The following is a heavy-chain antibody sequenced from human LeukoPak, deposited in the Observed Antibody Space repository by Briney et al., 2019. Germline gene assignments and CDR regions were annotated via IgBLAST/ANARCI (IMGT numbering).Heavy chain of an antibody. Sequence: SGTSLRLSCAASGFTFSGYGMHWVRQAPGKGLEWVAIIWSGGTNKYYADSVKGRFTISRDNSKNTLYLQMGSLRAEDTALYYCARTHYDGGGYYKFDSWGQGTLVTVSS. CDR1: GFTFSGYG. D-gene: IGHD3-22*01. V-gene: IGHV3-33*01. J-gene: IGHJ4*02. CDR2: IWSGGTNK. CDR3: ARTHYDGGGYYKFDS.